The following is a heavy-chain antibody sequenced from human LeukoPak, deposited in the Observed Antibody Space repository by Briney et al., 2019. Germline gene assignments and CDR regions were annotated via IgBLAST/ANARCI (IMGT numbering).Heavy chain of an antibody. Sequence: GGSLRLSCAASGFTFSSYAMHWVRQAPGKGLEWVAVISYDGSNKYYADSVEGRFTISRDNSKNTLYLQMNSLRAEDTAVYYCARQRVVTAEYFDYWGQGTLVTVSS. CDR3: ARQRVVTAEYFDY. CDR1: GFTFSSYA. D-gene: IGHD5-18*01. CDR2: ISYDGSNK. J-gene: IGHJ4*02. V-gene: IGHV3-30-3*01.